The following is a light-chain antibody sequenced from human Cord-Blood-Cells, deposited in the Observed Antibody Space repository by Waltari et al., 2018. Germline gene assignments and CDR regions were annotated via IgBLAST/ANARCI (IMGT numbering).Light chain of an antibody. Sequence: QSALTQPASVSGSPGQSITISCTGTSSDVGGYNHVYWYQQHPGKAPKLMIYEVSNRPSGVSNRFSGSKSGNTASLTISGLQAEDEADYYCSSYTSSSTLVFGTGTKVTVL. CDR3: SSYTSSSTLV. J-gene: IGLJ1*01. CDR2: EVS. CDR1: SSDVGGYNH. V-gene: IGLV2-14*01.